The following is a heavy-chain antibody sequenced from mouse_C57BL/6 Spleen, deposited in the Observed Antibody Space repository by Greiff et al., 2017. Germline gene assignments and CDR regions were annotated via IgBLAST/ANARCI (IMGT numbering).Heavy chain of an antibody. CDR1: GYSFTSYY. CDR2: IYPGSGNT. J-gene: IGHJ1*03. CDR3: AREDYGRSGLYFDV. V-gene: IGHV1-66*01. D-gene: IGHD1-1*01. Sequence: LVESGPELVKPGASVKISCKASGYSFTSYYIHWVKQRPGQGLEWIGWIYPGSGNTKYNEKFKGKATLTADTSSSTADMQLSRLTSEDSAVYYCAREDYGRSGLYFDVWGTGTTVTVYS.